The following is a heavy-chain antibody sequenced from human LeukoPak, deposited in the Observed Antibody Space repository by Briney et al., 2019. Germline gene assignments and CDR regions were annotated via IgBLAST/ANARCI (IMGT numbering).Heavy chain of an antibody. CDR1: GGSISSSSYY. V-gene: IGHV4-39*07. CDR2: IYYSGST. D-gene: IGHD4-17*01. J-gene: IGHJ5*02. Sequence: NPSETLSLTCTVSGGSISSSSYYWGWIRQPPGKGLEWIGSIYYSGSTYYNPSLKSRVTISVDTSKNQFSLKLSSVTAADTAVYYCARVFADYGDRKTKFRGSLLGIDPWGQGTLVTVSS. CDR3: ARVFADYGDRKTKFRGSLLGIDP.